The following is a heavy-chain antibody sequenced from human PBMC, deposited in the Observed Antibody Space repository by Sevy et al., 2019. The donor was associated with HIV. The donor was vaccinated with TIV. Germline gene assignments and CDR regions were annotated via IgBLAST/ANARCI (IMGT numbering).Heavy chain of an antibody. Sequence: GESLKISCKGSGYSFTSYWIGWVRQMPGKGLEWMGIIYPGDSDTRYSPSFQAQVTISADKSISTAYLQWSGLKASDTAMYYCARSTYYYDSSGLDFDYWGQGTLVTVSS. CDR1: GYSFTSYW. D-gene: IGHD3-22*01. CDR3: ARSTYYYDSSGLDFDY. J-gene: IGHJ4*02. V-gene: IGHV5-51*01. CDR2: IYPGDSDT.